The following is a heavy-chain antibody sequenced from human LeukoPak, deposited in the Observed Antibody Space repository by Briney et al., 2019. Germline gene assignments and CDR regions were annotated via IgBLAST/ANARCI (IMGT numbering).Heavy chain of an antibody. J-gene: IGHJ1*01. CDR1: GFSFTNYA. CDR3: ARDPNGDYIGAFDFQR. D-gene: IGHD4-17*01. Sequence: GGSLRLSCAGSGFSFTNYAMIWVRQAPGKGLEWVSAITGNSGTRIYADSVKGRFTISRDNSKNTLCLQMNSLRGEDTAVYYCARDPNGDYIGAFDFQRWGQGTQVTVSS. V-gene: IGHV3-23*01. CDR2: ITGNSGTR.